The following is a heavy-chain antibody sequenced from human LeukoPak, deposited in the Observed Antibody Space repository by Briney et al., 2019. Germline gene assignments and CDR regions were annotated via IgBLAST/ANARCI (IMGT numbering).Heavy chain of an antibody. CDR2: IYYSGST. J-gene: IGHJ6*02. Sequence: PSQTLSLTCTFSGGSISSGGYYWSWIRQPPGKGLEWIGYIYYSGSTYYNPPLKSRVTISVDTSKIQFSLELSSVTAADTAVYYCAIDCSGGSCYRGYYYYYGMDVWGQGTTVTVSS. CDR1: GGSISSGGYY. V-gene: IGHV4-31*03. CDR3: AIDCSGGSCYRGYYYYYGMDV. D-gene: IGHD2-15*01.